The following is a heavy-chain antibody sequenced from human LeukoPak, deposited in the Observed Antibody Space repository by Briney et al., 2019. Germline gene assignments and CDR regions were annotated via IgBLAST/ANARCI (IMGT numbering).Heavy chain of an antibody. CDR1: GYTFINDG. J-gene: IGHJ6*03. CDR2: ISAYNGNT. Sequence: ASVKVSCKASGYTFINDGISWVRQAPGQGLEWMGWISAYNGNTNYAQKFQGRVTMTTDTSTSTAYMELRSLRSDDTAVYYCARRLYGDQLDNYYYYYMDVWGKGTTVTVSS. CDR3: ARRLYGDQLDNYYYYYMDV. V-gene: IGHV1-18*01. D-gene: IGHD4-17*01.